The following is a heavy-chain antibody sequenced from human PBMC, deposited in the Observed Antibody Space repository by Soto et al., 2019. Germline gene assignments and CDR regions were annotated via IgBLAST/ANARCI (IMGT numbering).Heavy chain of an antibody. J-gene: IGHJ6*03. CDR3: ARVPRFRPIENWYYYMDV. Sequence: GASVKVSCKASGYTFTSYGISWVRQAPGQGLEWMGWISAYNGNTNYAQKLQGRVTMTTDTSTSTAYMELRSLRSDDTAVYYCARVPRFRPIENWYYYMDVWGKGTTVTVSS. CDR2: ISAYNGNT. CDR1: GYTFTSYG. D-gene: IGHD1-1*01. V-gene: IGHV1-18*01.